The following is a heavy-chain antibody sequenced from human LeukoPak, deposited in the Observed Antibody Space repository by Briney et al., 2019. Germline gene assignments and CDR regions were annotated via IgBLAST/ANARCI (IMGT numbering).Heavy chain of an antibody. CDR2: INHSGST. CDR3: ARVSRVVVVPAASFRFDP. Sequence: PSETLSLTCAVYGGSFSGYYWSWIRQPPGKGLEWIGEINHSGSTNYNPSLKSRVTISVDTSKNQFSLKLSSVTAADTAMYYCARVSRVVVVPAASFRFDPWDQGTLVTVSS. J-gene: IGHJ5*02. V-gene: IGHV4-34*01. CDR1: GGSFSGYY. D-gene: IGHD2-2*01.